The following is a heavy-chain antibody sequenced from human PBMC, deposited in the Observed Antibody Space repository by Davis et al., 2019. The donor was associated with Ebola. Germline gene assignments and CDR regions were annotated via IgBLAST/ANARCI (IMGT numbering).Heavy chain of an antibody. J-gene: IGHJ5*02. CDR2: IYYSGST. CDR3: ARHVGFGELFYNWFDP. Sequence: LRLSCTVSGGSISSGDYYWSWIRQPPGKGLEWIGYIYYSGSTYYNPSLKSRVTISVDTSKNQFSLKLSSVTAADTAVYYCARHVGFGELFYNWFDPWGQGTLVTVSS. D-gene: IGHD3-10*01. CDR1: GGSISSGDYY. V-gene: IGHV4-30-4*01.